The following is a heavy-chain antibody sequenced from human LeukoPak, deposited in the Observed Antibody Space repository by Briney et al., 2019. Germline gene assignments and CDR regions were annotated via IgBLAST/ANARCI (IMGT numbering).Heavy chain of an antibody. CDR1: GGTFSSYA. V-gene: IGHV1-69*13. D-gene: IGHD5-12*01. CDR2: IIPIFGTA. J-gene: IGHJ4*02. CDR3: AGAPGSGGYDTLYFDY. Sequence: GASVKVSCKASGGTFSSYAISWVRQAPGQGLEWMGGIIPIFGTANYAQKFQGRVTITADESTSTAYMELSSLRSEDTAVYYCAGAPGSGGYDTLYFDYWGQGTLVTVSS.